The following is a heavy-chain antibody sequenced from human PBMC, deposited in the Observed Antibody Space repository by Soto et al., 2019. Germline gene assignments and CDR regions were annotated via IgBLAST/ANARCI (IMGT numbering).Heavy chain of an antibody. CDR3: ARCNSGDRDLIDY. J-gene: IGHJ4*02. CDR1: GGSIDSGIL. V-gene: IGHV4-4*02. CDR2: IYHSGST. Sequence: SETLALRCAVHGGSIDSGILWYSVRQSPGKGLEWIGEIYHSGSTNYNPSLKSRVTISVDKSKNQFSLKLSSVTAADTAVYYCARCNSGDRDLIDYRGRGTSVTGS. D-gene: IGHD4-17*01.